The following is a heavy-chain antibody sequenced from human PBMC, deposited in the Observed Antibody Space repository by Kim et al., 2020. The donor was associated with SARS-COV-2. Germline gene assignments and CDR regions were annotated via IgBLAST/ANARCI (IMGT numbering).Heavy chain of an antibody. D-gene: IGHD3-3*01. CDR3: ARGLEYYDFWSGYPYFDY. CDR1: GGSISSYY. CDR2: IYYSGST. V-gene: IGHV4-59*01. Sequence: SETLSLTCTVSGGSISSYYWSWIRQPPGKGLEWIGYIYYSGSTNYNPSLKSRVTISVDTSKNQFSLKLSSVTAADTAVYYCARGLEYYDFWSGYPYFDYWGQGTLVTVSS. J-gene: IGHJ4*02.